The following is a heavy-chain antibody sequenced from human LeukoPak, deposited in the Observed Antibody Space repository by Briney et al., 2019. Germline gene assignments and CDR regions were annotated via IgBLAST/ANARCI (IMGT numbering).Heavy chain of an antibody. CDR1: GGSISSSSYY. J-gene: IGHJ1*01. Sequence: SETLSLTCTVSGGSISSSSYYWGWGRQPPGRGVEWVGSIYYSGSTYYNPSLKSRVTISVDTSKNQFSLKLSSVTAADTAVYYCARLGAEQQLAGAEYFQHWGQGTLVTVSS. CDR2: IYYSGST. CDR3: ARLGAEQQLAGAEYFQH. V-gene: IGHV4-39*01. D-gene: IGHD6-13*01.